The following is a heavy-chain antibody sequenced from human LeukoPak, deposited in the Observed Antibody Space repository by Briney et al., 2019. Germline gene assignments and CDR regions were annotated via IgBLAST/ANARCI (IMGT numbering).Heavy chain of an antibody. CDR3: ATKWLFDY. CDR2: ISYDGSNK. D-gene: IGHD5-12*01. V-gene: IGHV3-30-3*01. Sequence: GRSLRLSCAASGFTFSSYAMHWVRQAPGKGLEWVAVISYDGSNKYYADSVKGRFTISRDNSKNTPYLQMNSLRAEDTAVYYCATKWLFDYWGQGTLVTVSS. J-gene: IGHJ4*02. CDR1: GFTFSSYA.